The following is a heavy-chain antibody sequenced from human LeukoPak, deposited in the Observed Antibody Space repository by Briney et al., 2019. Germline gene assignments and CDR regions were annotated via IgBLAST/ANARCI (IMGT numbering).Heavy chain of an antibody. J-gene: IGHJ4*02. CDR1: GYTFSSYA. D-gene: IGHD3-10*01. CDR3: AKRGVVIRVILVGFHKEAYYFDS. V-gene: IGHV3-23*01. Sequence: PGGLLRLSCAASGYTFSSYAISWVRQATGKGLDWAAGISGQGGTTNYADSVQGLFTISRDNPKNTLYLQMNSLRDEDTAVYFCAKRGVVIRVILVGFHKEAYYFDSWGQGALVTVSS. CDR2: ISGQGGTT.